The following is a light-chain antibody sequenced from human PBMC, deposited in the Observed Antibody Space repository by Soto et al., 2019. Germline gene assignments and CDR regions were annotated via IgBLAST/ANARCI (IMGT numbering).Light chain of an antibody. CDR3: PQYGSSPPT. J-gene: IGKJ2*01. V-gene: IGKV3-20*01. CDR1: QSVHNNY. Sequence: EIVLTQSPGTLSLSPGERATLSCRASQSVHNNYLTWYQQKPGQAPRLLLYGASSRAAGVPDRFSGSGSGTDFTLNISRLETEDLAVYYCPQYGSSPPTFGQGTTLAIK. CDR2: GAS.